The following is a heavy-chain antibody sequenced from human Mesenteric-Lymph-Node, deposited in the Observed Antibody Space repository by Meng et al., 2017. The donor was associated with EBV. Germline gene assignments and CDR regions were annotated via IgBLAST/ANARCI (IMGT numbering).Heavy chain of an antibody. D-gene: IGHD1-26*01. CDR2: ISSSGSTI. Sequence: VESGGAWVKAGGTLRLCCATSGFTFRDYYMSWIRQAPGEGMEWGSYISSSGSTIYYADSVKGRFTISRDNAKNSLYLQMNSLRAEDTAVYYCARELPVGATSGDYWGQGTLVTVSS. CDR3: ARELPVGATSGDY. V-gene: IGHV3-11*01. J-gene: IGHJ4*02. CDR1: GFTFRDYY.